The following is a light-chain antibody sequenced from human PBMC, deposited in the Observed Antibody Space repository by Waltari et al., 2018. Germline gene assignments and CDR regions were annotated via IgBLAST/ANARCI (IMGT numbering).Light chain of an antibody. CDR3: YSTDRTGKQRV. J-gene: IGLJ2*01. V-gene: IGLV3-10*01. CDR1: ALPNHN. CDR2: EDN. Sequence: SYELTQPPSVSVSPGQTARITCSGDALPNHNGYWYQQKSGQAPVLVIYEDNKRRSGIPERFSGSSSGTMVTLTISGAQVEDEGDYYCYSTDRTGKQRVFGGGTKLTVL.